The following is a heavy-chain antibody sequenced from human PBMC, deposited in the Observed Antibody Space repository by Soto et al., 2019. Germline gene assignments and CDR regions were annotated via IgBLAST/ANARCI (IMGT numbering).Heavy chain of an antibody. Sequence: GGSLRLSCAASGFTFSSYGMHWVRQAPGKGLEWVAVIWYDGSNKYYADSVKGRFTISRDNSKNTLYLQMNSLRAEDTAVYYCAKGRPIVVVIADFDYWGQGTLVTVSS. J-gene: IGHJ4*01. CDR3: AKGRPIVVVIADFDY. V-gene: IGHV3-33*06. CDR1: GFTFSSYG. D-gene: IGHD2-21*01. CDR2: IWYDGSNK.